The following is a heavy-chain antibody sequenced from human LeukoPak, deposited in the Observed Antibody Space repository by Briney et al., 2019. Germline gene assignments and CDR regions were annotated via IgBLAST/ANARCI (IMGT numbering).Heavy chain of an antibody. Sequence: GGSLRLSCAASGFTFNIYSMSWVCQAPGEGLEWVSSITSSGDATFYADSVKDRFTISRDNSKNMLYLQMSRLRAEDTAVYYCAKDRPNYHESNGHYYRPNGDYWGQGTLVTVSS. CDR3: AKDRPNYHESNGHYYRPNGDY. V-gene: IGHV3-23*01. CDR1: GFTFNIYS. D-gene: IGHD3-22*01. CDR2: ITSSGDAT. J-gene: IGHJ4*02.